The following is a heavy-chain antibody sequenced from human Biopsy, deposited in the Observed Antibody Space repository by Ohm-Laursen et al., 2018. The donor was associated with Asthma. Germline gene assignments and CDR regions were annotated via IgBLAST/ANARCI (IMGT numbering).Heavy chain of an antibody. CDR2: ISKDASTQ. V-gene: IGHV3-30*01. CDR1: GFSFSNFA. D-gene: IGHD1-1*01. Sequence: SLRPSCTASGFSFSNFAIHWVRQAPGKGLEWAGVISKDASTQDYEDSVKGRFTMARDNSKNTLDLQMNSLREEDTAVYYCVRDGTDDSFDIWGQGTVVSVSS. CDR3: VRDGTDDSFDI. J-gene: IGHJ3*02.